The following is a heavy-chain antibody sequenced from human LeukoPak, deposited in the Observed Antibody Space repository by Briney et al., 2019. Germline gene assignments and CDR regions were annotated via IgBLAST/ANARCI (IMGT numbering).Heavy chain of an antibody. J-gene: IGHJ5*02. CDR1: GDSFSSNSVT. V-gene: IGHV6-1*01. Sequence: SQTLSLTCAISGDSFSSNSVTWNWIRQSPSRGLEWLGRTYYRSTWYNDYAVSVRGRITVNPDTSKNQFSLHLNSVAPEDTAVYYCARRLTQYDCFDPWGQGILVTVSS. CDR2: TYYRSTWYN. D-gene: IGHD2-2*01. CDR3: ARRLTQYDCFDP.